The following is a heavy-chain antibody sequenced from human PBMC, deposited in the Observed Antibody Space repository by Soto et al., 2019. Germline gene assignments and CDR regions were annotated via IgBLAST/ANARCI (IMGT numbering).Heavy chain of an antibody. Sequence: ASVKVSCKASGYTFTSYYMHWVRQAPGQGLEWMGIINPSGGSTSYAQKFQGRVTMTRDTSTSTVYMELSSLRSDDTAVYYCARAGASLYNWFDPWGQGTLVTVS. CDR1: GYTFTSYY. J-gene: IGHJ5*02. CDR2: INPSGGST. V-gene: IGHV1-46*01. CDR3: ARAGASLYNWFDP. D-gene: IGHD3-10*01.